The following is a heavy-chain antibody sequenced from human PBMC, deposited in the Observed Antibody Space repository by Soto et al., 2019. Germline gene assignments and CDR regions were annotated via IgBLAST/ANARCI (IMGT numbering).Heavy chain of an antibody. CDR3: ARDQGYYYDSSGYVHAFDI. CDR2: IKQDGSEK. D-gene: IGHD3-22*01. V-gene: IGHV3-7*03. Sequence: GGSLRLSCAASGFTFSSYWMSWVRQAPGKGLEWVANIKQDGSEKYYVDSVKGRFTISRDNAKNSLYLQMNSLRAEDTAVYYCARDQGYYYDSSGYVHAFDIWGQGTMVTVSS. J-gene: IGHJ3*02. CDR1: GFTFSSYW.